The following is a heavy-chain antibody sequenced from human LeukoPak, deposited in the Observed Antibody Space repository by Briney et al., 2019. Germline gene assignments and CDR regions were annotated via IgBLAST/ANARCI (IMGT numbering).Heavy chain of an antibody. CDR1: GFTFSSSG. V-gene: IGHV3-30*18. D-gene: IGHD5-18*01. CDR3: AKDRYSYASEYSDS. J-gene: IGHJ4*02. Sequence: PGGSLRLSCAASGFTFSSSGMHWVRQAPAKGLDWVSVISNDGSKKYYADSVKGRFTISRDNSKNTLSLQVSSLRTEDTAVYYCAKDRYSYASEYSDSWGQGTLVTVSS. CDR2: ISNDGSKK.